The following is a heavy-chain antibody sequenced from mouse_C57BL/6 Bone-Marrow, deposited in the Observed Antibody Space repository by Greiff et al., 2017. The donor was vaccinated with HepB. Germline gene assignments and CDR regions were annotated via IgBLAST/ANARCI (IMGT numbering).Heavy chain of an antibody. D-gene: IGHD1-1*02. CDR3: ARAYSGTMDY. J-gene: IGHJ4*01. CDR1: GFTFSDYY. V-gene: IGHV5-12*01. Sequence: EVKLVESGGGLVQPGGSLKLSCAASGFTFSDYYMYWVRQTPEKRLEWVAYISNGGGSTYYPDTVKGRITIARDNAKKTLYLQMSRLKSEDTAMYYCARAYSGTMDYWGQGTSVTVSS. CDR2: ISNGGGST.